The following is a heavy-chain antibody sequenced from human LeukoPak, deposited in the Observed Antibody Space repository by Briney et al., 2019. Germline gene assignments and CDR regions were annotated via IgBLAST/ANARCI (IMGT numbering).Heavy chain of an antibody. V-gene: IGHV4-59*01. CDR3: AREEVGRFDP. Sequence: SETLSLTCTVSGGSISSYYWSLIRQPPGKGLEWIGYIYYSGSTNYNPSLKSRVTISVDTSKNQFSLKLSSVTAADTAVYYCAREEVGRFDPWGQGTLVTVSS. CDR2: IYYSGST. J-gene: IGHJ5*02. CDR1: GGSISSYY.